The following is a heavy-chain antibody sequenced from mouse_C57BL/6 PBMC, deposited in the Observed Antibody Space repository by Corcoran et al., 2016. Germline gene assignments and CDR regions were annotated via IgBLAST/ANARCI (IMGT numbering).Heavy chain of an antibody. J-gene: IGHJ4*01. D-gene: IGHD2-4*01. CDR1: GYTFTTYG. CDR3: AYDYASYYAMDY. Sequence: QIQLVQSGPELKKPGETVKISCKASGYTFTTYGMSWVKQAPGKGLKWMGWINTYSGVPTYADDFKGRFAFSLETSASTAYLQINNLKNEDTATYFCAYDYASYYAMDYWGQGTSVTVSS. CDR2: INTYSGVP. V-gene: IGHV9-3*01.